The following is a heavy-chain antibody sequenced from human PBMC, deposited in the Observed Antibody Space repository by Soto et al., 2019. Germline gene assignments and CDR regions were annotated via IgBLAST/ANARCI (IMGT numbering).Heavy chain of an antibody. CDR1: GFTFSNYG. J-gene: IGHJ4*02. CDR2: IWNDGTSR. Sequence: QVQLVESGGGVVQPGRSLRLSCEASGFTFSNYGMQWVRQAPGKGLEWVAVIWNDGTSRYYADSVKGRFTISRDNAKKSLFLQMNNLRAEDTAVYYCARPNIVAAIGGALDCWGQGTLVTVSS. CDR3: ARPNIVAAIGGALDC. D-gene: IGHD5-12*01. V-gene: IGHV3-33*01.